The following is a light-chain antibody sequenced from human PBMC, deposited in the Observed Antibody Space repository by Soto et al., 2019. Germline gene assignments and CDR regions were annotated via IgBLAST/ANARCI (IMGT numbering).Light chain of an antibody. V-gene: IGKV1-39*01. J-gene: IGKJ2*01. Sequence: DIQMSQSPSSLSASVGDRVTITCRASQSISSYLNWYQQKPGQAPKLLISAASSLQSGVPARFSGSGSGTDFTLTISSLRPEDFANYYCQQSHSTPLTFGQGTKLEIK. CDR3: QQSHSTPLT. CDR1: QSISSY. CDR2: AAS.